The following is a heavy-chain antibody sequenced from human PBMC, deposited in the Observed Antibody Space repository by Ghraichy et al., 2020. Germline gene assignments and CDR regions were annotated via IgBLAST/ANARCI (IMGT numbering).Heavy chain of an antibody. V-gene: IGHV3-23*01. D-gene: IGHD1-1*01. J-gene: IGHJ4*02. Sequence: GGSLRLSCAAAGFTFSDNAMSWVRQAPGKGLEWVSVISIGGGRTYYADAEKGRVTISRDNSKNPLYLLMIRLRAEDTAVYYCAKSPGVTTREGPDYWGRGTLVTVSS. CDR1: GFTFSDNA. CDR3: AKSPGVTTREGPDY. CDR2: ISIGGGRT.